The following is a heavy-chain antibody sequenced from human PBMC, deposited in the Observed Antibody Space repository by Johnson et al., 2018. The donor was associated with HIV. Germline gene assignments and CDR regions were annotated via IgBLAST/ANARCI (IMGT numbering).Heavy chain of an antibody. Sequence: VQLVESGGGLVQPGGSLRLSCAASGFTFSNAWMSWVRQAPGKGLEWVGRIKSKTDGGTTDYAAPVKGRFTISRDDSKNTLYLQMNSLKTEDTAVYYGARESELLSSSDAFDIWGQGTMVTVSS. CDR3: ARESELLSSSDAFDI. CDR1: GFTFSNAW. V-gene: IGHV3-15*01. D-gene: IGHD6-6*01. J-gene: IGHJ3*02. CDR2: IKSKTDGGTT.